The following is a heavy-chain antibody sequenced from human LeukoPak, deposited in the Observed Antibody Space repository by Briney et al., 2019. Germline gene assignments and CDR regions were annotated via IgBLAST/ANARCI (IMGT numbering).Heavy chain of an antibody. CDR2: INPSGGST. J-gene: IGHJ6*02. CDR1: GYTFTSYY. CDR3: ARAVLGKYYYYGMDV. D-gene: IGHD7-27*01. Sequence: ASVKVSCKASGYTFTSYYMHWVRQAAGQGLEWMGIINPSGGSTSYAQKFQGRVTMTRDTSTSTVYMELSSLRSEDTAVYYCARAVLGKYYYYGMDVWGQGTTVTVSS. V-gene: IGHV1-46*01.